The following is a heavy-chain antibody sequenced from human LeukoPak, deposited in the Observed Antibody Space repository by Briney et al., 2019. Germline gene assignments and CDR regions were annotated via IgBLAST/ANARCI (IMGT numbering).Heavy chain of an antibody. V-gene: IGHV4-59*01. CDR3: ARSFDSRGYYYYGMDV. CDR2: IYYSGST. Sequence: PSETLSLTCTVSGGSISSYYWSWIWQPPGKGLEWIGYIYYSGSTSYNSSLKSRVTISLDTPKNQFSLKLNSVTAADTAVYYCARSFDSRGYYYYGMDVWGQGTTVTLSS. J-gene: IGHJ6*02. CDR1: GGSISSYY. D-gene: IGHD3-22*01.